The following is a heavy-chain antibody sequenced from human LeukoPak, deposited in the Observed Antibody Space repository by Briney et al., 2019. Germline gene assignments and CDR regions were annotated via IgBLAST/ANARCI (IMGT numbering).Heavy chain of an antibody. J-gene: IGHJ4*02. D-gene: IGHD4/OR15-4a*01. V-gene: IGHV3-53*01. CDR3: ARRAGAYSHPYDY. CDR2: IYSGGST. Sequence: PGGSLRLSCTVSGFTVSSNSMSWVRQAPGKGLEWVSFIYSGGSTYYADPVKGRFTISRDNSKNTLYLQMNSLRADDTAVYYCARRAGAYSHPYDYWGQGTLVTVSS. CDR1: GFTVSSNS.